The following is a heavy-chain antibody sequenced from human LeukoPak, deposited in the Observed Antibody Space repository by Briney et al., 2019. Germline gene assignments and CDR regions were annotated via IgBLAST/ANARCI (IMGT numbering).Heavy chain of an antibody. J-gene: IGHJ6*03. D-gene: IGHD6-13*01. CDR2: IYTSGST. V-gene: IGHV4-4*07. CDR3: ASAAPAAAGNYYYYYMDV. CDR1: GGSISSYY. Sequence: PSETLSLTCTVSGGSISSYYWSWIRQPAGKGLEWIGRIYTSGSTNYNPSLKSRVTMSVDTSKNQFSLKLSSVTAADTAVYYCASAAPAAAGNYYYYYMDVWGKGTTVTISS.